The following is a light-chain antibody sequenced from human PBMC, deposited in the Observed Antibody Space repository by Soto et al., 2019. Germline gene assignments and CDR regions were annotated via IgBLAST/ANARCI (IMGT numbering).Light chain of an antibody. CDR1: SDVGSYNL. Sequence: QSALTQPASVSGSPGQSITISCSVTSDVGSYNLVSWYQQHPDKAPKLMIYEVIKRPSGVSNRFSGSKSDNTASLTISGLQAEDEAVYYCCSYAGSDTVVFGGGTKLTVL. CDR2: EVI. CDR3: CSYAGSDTVV. V-gene: IGLV2-23*02. J-gene: IGLJ2*01.